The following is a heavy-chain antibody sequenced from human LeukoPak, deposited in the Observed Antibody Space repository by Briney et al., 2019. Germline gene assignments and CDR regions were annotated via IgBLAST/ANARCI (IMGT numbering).Heavy chain of an antibody. J-gene: IGHJ4*02. CDR1: GFTFSNYA. CDR3: TAHYYDSSGYYLYYFDY. CDR2: IKSKTDGGTT. V-gene: IGHV3-15*01. D-gene: IGHD3-22*01. Sequence: GGSLRLSCAASGFTFSNYAMSWVRQAPGKGLEWVGRIKSKTDGGTTDYAAPVKGRFTISRDDSKNTLYLQMNSLKTEDTAVYYCTAHYYDSSGYYLYYFDYWGQGTLVTVSS.